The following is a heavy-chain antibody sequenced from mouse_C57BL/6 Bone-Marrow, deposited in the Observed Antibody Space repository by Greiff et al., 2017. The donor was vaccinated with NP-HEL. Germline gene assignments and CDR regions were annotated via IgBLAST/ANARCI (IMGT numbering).Heavy chain of an antibody. CDR1: GYTFTSYW. J-gene: IGHJ1*03. Sequence: VQLQQSGTELVKPGASVKLSCKASGYTFTSYWMHWVKQRPGQGLEWIGNINPSNGGTNYNEKFKSKATLTVDKSSSTAYMQLSSLTSEDSAVYYCARKDYGYWYFDVWGTGTTVTVSS. D-gene: IGHD2-4*01. CDR3: ARKDYGYWYFDV. V-gene: IGHV1-53*01. CDR2: INPSNGGT.